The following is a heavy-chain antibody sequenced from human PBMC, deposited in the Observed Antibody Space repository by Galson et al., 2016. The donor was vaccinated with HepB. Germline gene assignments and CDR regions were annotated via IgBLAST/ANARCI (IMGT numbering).Heavy chain of an antibody. CDR1: GGSVSNNS. CDR2: IYDNRAYT. CDR3: VRLGGNTRVDL. Sequence: ETLSLTCSVSGGSVSNNSWSWIRQPPGRGLEWIAYIYDNRAYTRYNPSLGRRITISVDKSKNQVPLKLTSVTAADTVVYFCVRLGGNTRVDLWGQGTLVTVS. V-gene: IGHV4-59*02. J-gene: IGHJ5*02. D-gene: IGHD1-7*01.